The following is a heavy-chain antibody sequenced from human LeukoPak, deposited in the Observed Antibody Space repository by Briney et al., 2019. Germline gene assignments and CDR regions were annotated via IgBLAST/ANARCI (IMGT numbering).Heavy chain of an antibody. D-gene: IGHD2-2*01. CDR2: INTNTGNP. V-gene: IGHV7-4-1*02. Sequence: GASVKVSCKASGYTFTSYAMNWVRQAPGQGLEWMGWINTNTGNPTYAQGFTGRFVFSLDTSVSTAYLQTSSLKAEDTAVYYCARGYCSSTSCYGGSYWGQGTLVTVSS. J-gene: IGHJ4*02. CDR3: ARGYCSSTSCYGGSY. CDR1: GYTFTSYA.